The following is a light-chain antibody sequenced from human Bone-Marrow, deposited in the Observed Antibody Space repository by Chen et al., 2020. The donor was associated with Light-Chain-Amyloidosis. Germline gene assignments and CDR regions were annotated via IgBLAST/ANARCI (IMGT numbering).Light chain of an antibody. CDR2: YDS. V-gene: IGLV3-21*02. CDR3: QVWGSSSDRPV. Sequence: SYVLTQPSSVSVAPGERDTIACGGNNIGSTSVHWYQQPPGQAPLLVVYYDSDRPSVIPELLSGCNSVNTATMTISSVEAGDEADYYCQVWGSSSDRPVFGGGTKLTVL. CDR1: NIGSTS. J-gene: IGLJ3*02.